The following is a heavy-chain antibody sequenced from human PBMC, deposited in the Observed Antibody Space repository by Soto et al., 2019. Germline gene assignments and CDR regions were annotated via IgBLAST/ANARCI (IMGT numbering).Heavy chain of an antibody. V-gene: IGHV3-21*01. CDR3: ARDTYYYDTSGYSY. CDR1: GFTFSSFS. Sequence: EVQLVESGGGLVKPGVSLRLSCAASGFTFSSFSMHWVRQAPGNGLEWVSSISPSSSYIYYADSVRGRFTISRDNAKNSLYLQMNSLRAEDTAVYYCARDTYYYDTSGYSYWGQGTLVTVSS. D-gene: IGHD3-22*01. J-gene: IGHJ4*02. CDR2: ISPSSSYI.